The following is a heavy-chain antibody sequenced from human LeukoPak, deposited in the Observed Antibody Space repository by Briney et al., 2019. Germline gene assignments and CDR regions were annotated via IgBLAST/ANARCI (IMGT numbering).Heavy chain of an antibody. CDR1: GYTFTGYY. V-gene: IGHV1-2*02. D-gene: IGHD3-10*01. CDR3: ARDEMDYYGSGSYYYDY. Sequence: EASVKVPCKASGYTFTGYYMHWVRQAPGQGLEWMGWIHPNSGGTNYAQKFQGRVTVTRDTSISTAYMQLSRLRSDDTAVYYCARDEMDYYGSGSYYYDYWGQGTLVTVSS. CDR2: IHPNSGGT. J-gene: IGHJ4*02.